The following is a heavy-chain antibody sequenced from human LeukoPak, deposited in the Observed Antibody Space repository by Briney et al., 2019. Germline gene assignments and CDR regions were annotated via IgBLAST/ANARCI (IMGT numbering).Heavy chain of an antibody. CDR3: ASSSWYALDY. J-gene: IGHJ4*02. D-gene: IGHD6-13*01. Sequence: GGSLTLTCAASGFTFSSYEMNWVRQAPGKGLEWISYISSSGSTMYYPDSVKSRFTLSRDNAKNSLYLQMNSLRAEDTDIYCCASSSWYALDYWGQGTLVTVSS. V-gene: IGHV3-48*03. CDR2: ISSSGSTM. CDR1: GFTFSSYE.